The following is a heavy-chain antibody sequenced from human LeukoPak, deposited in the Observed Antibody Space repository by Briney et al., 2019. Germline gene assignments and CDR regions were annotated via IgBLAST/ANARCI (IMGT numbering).Heavy chain of an antibody. CDR3: ARDRDRGTFRFDP. CDR1: GGSISTYY. J-gene: IGHJ5*02. V-gene: IGHV4-59*01. Sequence: PSETLSLTCTVSGGSISTYYWNWVRQPPGKGLEWIGYVYYSRITNYNPSLKSRVTISIDTSKNQFPLKLNSVTAADTAVYYCARDRDRGTFRFDPWGQGTLVTVSS. D-gene: IGHD3-16*01. CDR2: VYYSRIT.